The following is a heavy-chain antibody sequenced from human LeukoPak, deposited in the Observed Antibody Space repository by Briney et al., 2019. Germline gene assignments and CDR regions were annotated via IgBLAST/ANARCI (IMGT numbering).Heavy chain of an antibody. V-gene: IGHV4-34*01. J-gene: IGHJ5*02. CDR3: ARKDGDL. Sequence: PSETLSLTCYLYGGSFSGYYWSWIRQSPGKGLEWIGEINQIGNTNYIPSLKSRLTISIDTSKNQVSLRLSSVTAADTAVYHCARKDGDLWGQGTLVTVSS. CDR1: GGSFSGYY. CDR2: INQIGNT.